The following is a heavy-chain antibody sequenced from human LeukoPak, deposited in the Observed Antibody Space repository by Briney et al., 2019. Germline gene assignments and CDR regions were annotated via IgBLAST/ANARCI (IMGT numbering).Heavy chain of an antibody. Sequence: GESLRLSCAASGSTSTSYGMNWVRQAPGKGLEWVSSTSSSSYHINYADSVRGRFTISRDNAKNSLYLQMNSLRAEDTAVYYCARAYCSSTRCDYYFDSWGQGTLVTVSS. CDR2: TSSSSYHI. V-gene: IGHV3-21*06. J-gene: IGHJ4*02. CDR3: ARAYCSSTRCDYYFDS. CDR1: GSTSTSYG. D-gene: IGHD2-2*01.